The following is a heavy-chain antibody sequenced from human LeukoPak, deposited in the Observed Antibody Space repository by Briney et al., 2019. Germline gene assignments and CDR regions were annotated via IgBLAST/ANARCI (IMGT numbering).Heavy chain of an antibody. CDR3: ARWAGYYYGSGSYSFDY. CDR2: MNHNSGNT. J-gene: IGHJ4*02. D-gene: IGHD3-10*01. CDR1: GYTFTRYD. Sequence: SASVKVSRRASGYTFTRYDINGVRQATARGREGMGWMNHNSGNTGYAQKFQGRVTMTRNTSISTAYMELSSLRSEDTAVYYCARWAGYYYGSGSYSFDYWGQGTLVTVSS. V-gene: IGHV1-8*01.